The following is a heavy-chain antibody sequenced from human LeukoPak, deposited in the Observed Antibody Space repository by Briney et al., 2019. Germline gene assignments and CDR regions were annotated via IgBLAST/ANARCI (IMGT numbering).Heavy chain of an antibody. V-gene: IGHV4-39*07. D-gene: IGHD1-26*01. CDR3: AREQVGASAVSYYYYRDV. Sequence: SETLSLTCTVSGGSISSSSYYSGWIRKPPGKGLEWLGSIYYSVSTYYTPSLKSRVIISVDTSNNQFSLKLSSVTAADTAVYYCAREQVGASAVSYYYYRDVWGKGTTVTVSS. CDR2: IYYSVST. CDR1: GGSISSSSYY. J-gene: IGHJ6*03.